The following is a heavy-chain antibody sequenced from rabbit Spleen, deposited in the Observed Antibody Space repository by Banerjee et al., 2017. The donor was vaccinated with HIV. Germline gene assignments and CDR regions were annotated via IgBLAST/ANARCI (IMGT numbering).Heavy chain of an antibody. CDR3: ARDTSSSFSSYGMDL. J-gene: IGHJ6*01. Sequence: EQLLESGGGLVKPEGSLTLTCTASGFSFSNKAVMCWVRQAPGKGLEWIACIELVGSGFTYFASWARGRFTISKTSSTTVTLQMTGLTAADTATYFCARDTSSSFSSYGMDLWGPGTLVTVS. V-gene: IGHV1S45*01. CDR2: IELVGSGFT. D-gene: IGHD1-1*01. CDR1: GFSFSNKAV.